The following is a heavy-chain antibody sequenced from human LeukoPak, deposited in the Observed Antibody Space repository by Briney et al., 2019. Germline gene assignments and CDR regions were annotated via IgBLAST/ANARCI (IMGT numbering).Heavy chain of an antibody. Sequence: GGSLRLSCAASGFTFNRYAMSWVRHAPGKGREWVSAISGRGDSRYYADSGRGRFTISRDNSKNTLYLQMNSLRAEDTAVYYGAKPHSGLLWFGESNYFDYWGQGTLVTVSS. V-gene: IGHV3-23*01. CDR2: ISGRGDSR. D-gene: IGHD3-10*01. CDR1: GFTFNRYA. J-gene: IGHJ4*02. CDR3: AKPHSGLLWFGESNYFDY.